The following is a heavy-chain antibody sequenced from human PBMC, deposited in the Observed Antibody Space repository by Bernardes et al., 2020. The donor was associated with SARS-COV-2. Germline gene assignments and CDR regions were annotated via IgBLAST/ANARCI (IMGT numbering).Heavy chain of an antibody. D-gene: IGHD2-2*01. CDR3: ARGGLGDEIVVLPAAVDVFEY. J-gene: IGHJ4*02. Sequence: ASVKVSCKASGYTFTSYGINWVRQAPGQGLEWLAWISTYNGNTKYAQLLQGRVTMTTDTSTSTAYMELRSLRSDDTAVYYCARGGLGDEIVVLPAAVDVFEYWGQGTLLTVSS. CDR2: ISTYNGNT. CDR1: GYTFTSYG. V-gene: IGHV1-18*04.